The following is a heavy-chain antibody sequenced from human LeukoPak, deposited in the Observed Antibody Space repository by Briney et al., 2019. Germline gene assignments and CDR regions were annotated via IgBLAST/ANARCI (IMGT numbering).Heavy chain of an antibody. CDR2: IYSVGTT. CDR1: GFTVSNNY. CDR3: ARDPPGIAASISGG. V-gene: IGHV3-53*01. Sequence: GGSLRLSCKASGFTVSNNYMDWVRQAPGKGLEWVALIYSVGTTNYADSVKGRFTISRDNSKNTLYLQMTNVRVEDTAVYYCARDPPGIAASISGGWGQGTLVTVSS. D-gene: IGHD6-13*01. J-gene: IGHJ4*02.